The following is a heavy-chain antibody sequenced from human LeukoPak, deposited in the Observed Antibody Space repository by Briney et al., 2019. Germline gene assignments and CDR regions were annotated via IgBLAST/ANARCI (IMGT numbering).Heavy chain of an antibody. J-gene: IGHJ4*02. V-gene: IGHV1-46*01. CDR3: AIDGIVGALPAYYFDY. CDR2: INPSGGST. CDR1: GYTFTSYY. D-gene: IGHD1-26*01. Sequence: ASVKVSCKASGYTFTSYYMHWVRHAPGQGLEWMGIINPSGGSTSSAQKIQGRVTMTRDTSTSTVYMELSSLRSEDTAVYYCAIDGIVGALPAYYFDYWGQGTLVTVSS.